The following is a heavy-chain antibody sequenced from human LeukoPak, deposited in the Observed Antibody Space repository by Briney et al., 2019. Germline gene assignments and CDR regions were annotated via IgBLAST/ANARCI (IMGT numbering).Heavy chain of an antibody. Sequence: SETLSLTCTVSGGSISSSSYYWGWIRQPPGKGLEWIGSIYYSGSTYYNPSLKSRVTISVDTSKNQFSLKLSPVTAADTAVYYCARTIVVVTAIWGLAHSGHDAFDIWGQGTMVTVSS. CDR2: IYYSGST. CDR1: GGSISSSSYY. J-gene: IGHJ3*02. D-gene: IGHD2-21*02. CDR3: ARTIVVVTAIWGLAHSGHDAFDI. V-gene: IGHV4-39*01.